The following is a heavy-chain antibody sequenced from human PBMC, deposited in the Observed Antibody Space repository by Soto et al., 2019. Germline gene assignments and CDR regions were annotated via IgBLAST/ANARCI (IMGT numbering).Heavy chain of an antibody. D-gene: IGHD3-3*02. CDR3: PRDLIIGVGHFDS. J-gene: IGHJ4*02. V-gene: IGHV3-11*01. Sequence: QAPGKGLEWVSYISSSGSTIYYADSVKGRFTISRDDAKNSLYLQMNSLRAEDTAVYYCPRDLIIGVGHFDSSCQRTLVSVSS. CDR2: ISSSGSTI.